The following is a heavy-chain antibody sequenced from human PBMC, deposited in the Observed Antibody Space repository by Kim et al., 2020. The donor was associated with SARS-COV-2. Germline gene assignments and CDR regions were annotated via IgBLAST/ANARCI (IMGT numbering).Heavy chain of an antibody. D-gene: IGHD3-16*01. CDR2: INGHDDRT. CDR1: GFNFSSFD. CDR3: VKGGGLDY. V-gene: IGHV3-23*01. Sequence: GGSLRLSCVASGFNFSSFDMSWVRQPPGKGLEWVSDINGHDDRTYYAESVRGRFTVSRDNARNTLYLQMSSLRSDDTAIYYCVKGGGLDYWGPGKLVNV. J-gene: IGHJ4*02.